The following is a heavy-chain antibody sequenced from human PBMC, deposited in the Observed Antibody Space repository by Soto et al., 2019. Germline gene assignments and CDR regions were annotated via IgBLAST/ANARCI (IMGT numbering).Heavy chain of an antibody. V-gene: IGHV1-69*13. CDR3: ACVYYYDSSGYPIPNYFDY. D-gene: IGHD3-22*01. J-gene: IGHJ4*02. Sequence: ASVKVSCKASGGTFSSYAISWVRQAPGQGLEWMGGIIPIFGTANYAQKFQGRVTITADESTSTAYMELSSLRSEDTAVYYCACVYYYDSSGYPIPNYFDYWGQGTLVTVSS. CDR1: GGTFSSYA. CDR2: IIPIFGTA.